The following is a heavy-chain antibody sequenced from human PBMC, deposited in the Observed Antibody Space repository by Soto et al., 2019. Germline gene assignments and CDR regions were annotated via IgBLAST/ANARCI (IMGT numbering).Heavy chain of an antibody. V-gene: IGHV3-66*01. J-gene: IGHJ6*02. CDR1: GFTVSSNY. Sequence: EVQLVESGGGLVQPGGSLRLSCAASGFTVSSNYMSWVRQAPGKGLEWVSVIYSGGSTYYADSVKGRFTISRDNSKNTLYLQMNSLGAEDTAVDYCASDRIPTGMDVWGQGTTVTVSS. CDR2: IYSGGST. CDR3: ASDRIPTGMDV.